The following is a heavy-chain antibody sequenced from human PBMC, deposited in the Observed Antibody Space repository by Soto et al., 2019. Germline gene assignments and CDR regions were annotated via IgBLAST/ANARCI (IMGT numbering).Heavy chain of an antibody. CDR1: GFTLSGYA. V-gene: IGHV3-48*02. Sequence: EVQLVESGGGLVQPGGSLRLSCVASGFTLSGYAMNWVRQAPGKGLEWVSYISSSSSNIQYAGSVKGRFTISRDNAKNSLHLQINSLRDEDTAVYYCARDCSLGSRYCRWFAPWGQGTLVTVSS. D-gene: IGHD2-15*01. CDR2: ISSSSSNI. CDR3: ARDCSLGSRYCRWFAP. J-gene: IGHJ5*02.